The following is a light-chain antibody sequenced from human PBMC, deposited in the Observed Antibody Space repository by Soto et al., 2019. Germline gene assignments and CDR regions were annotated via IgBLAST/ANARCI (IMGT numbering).Light chain of an antibody. J-gene: IGKJ5*01. CDR1: QSVSNSY. Sequence: EIGLTQSPGTLSLSPRERATLTCRASQSVSNSYLAWYQQKHGQAPSILMYGASSSATGNPDRLSGSVSDTDFTRTISRLEYEDFAGYYGQQYGTTCVTVRLVTRLEI. CDR3: QQYGTTCVT. CDR2: GAS. V-gene: IGKV3-20*01.